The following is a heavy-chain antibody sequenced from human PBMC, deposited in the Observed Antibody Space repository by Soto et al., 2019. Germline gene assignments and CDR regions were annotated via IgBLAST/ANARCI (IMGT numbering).Heavy chain of an antibody. CDR2: ISSSGSYT. Sequence: QMPLGESGRDLVKPGGSLRLSCDASGFTFGDYYMSWIRQVPGQALEWLALISSSGSYTKYSDTISGRHTDSRDNGQNSLYLQMNSLRVDDTGVYYCARLRVGVNWYFDLWGRGPMVPVSA. CDR1: GFTFGDYY. CDR3: ARLRVGVNWYFDL. J-gene: IGHJ2*01. V-gene: IGHV3-11*06. D-gene: IGHD1-26*01.